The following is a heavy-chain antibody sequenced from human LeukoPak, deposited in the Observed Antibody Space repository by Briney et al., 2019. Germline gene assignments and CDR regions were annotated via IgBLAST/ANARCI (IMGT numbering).Heavy chain of an antibody. D-gene: IGHD2-15*01. V-gene: IGHV1-18*01. CDR1: GYTFNTYG. CDR3: ARDSADCSGGSCYSAEYFQH. J-gene: IGHJ1*01. Sequence: EASVKVSCKASGYTFNTYGISWVRQAPGQGLEWMGRISAYNGNTNYAQKVQGRVTMTTDTSTSTAYMELRSLRSDDTAVYYCARDSADCSGGSCYSAEYFQHWGQGTLVTVSS. CDR2: ISAYNGNT.